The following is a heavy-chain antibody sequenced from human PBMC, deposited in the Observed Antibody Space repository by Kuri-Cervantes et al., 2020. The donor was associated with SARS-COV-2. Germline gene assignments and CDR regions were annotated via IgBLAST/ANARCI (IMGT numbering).Heavy chain of an antibody. CDR2: IIPTFGTA. D-gene: IGHD7-27*01. Sequence: SVKVSCKASGGTFSSYSVNWVRQAPGQGLEWMGRIIPTFGTANYAQKFQGRVTITTDESTSTAYMELSSLRSEDAAVYYCARDRGQLGIGVYYYYYMDVWGKGTTVTVSS. CDR1: GGTFSSYS. V-gene: IGHV1-69*05. J-gene: IGHJ6*03. CDR3: ARDRGQLGIGVYYYYYMDV.